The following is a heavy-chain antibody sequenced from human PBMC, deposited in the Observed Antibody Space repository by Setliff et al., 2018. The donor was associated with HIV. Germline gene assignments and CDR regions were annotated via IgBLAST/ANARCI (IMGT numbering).Heavy chain of an antibody. J-gene: IGHJ6*03. Sequence: PSQTLSLTCAISGDSVSSNSAAWNWIRQSPSRGLEWLGRTYYRSKWYNDYAVSVKSRITINPDTSKNQFSLQLNSVTPEDTAVYYCARGGGYCSSTSCYSGITRLGFYMGVWGKGTTVTVSS. CDR1: GDSVSSNSAA. D-gene: IGHD2-2*01. V-gene: IGHV6-1*01. CDR3: ARGGGYCSSTSCYSGITRLGFYMGV. CDR2: TYYRSKWYN.